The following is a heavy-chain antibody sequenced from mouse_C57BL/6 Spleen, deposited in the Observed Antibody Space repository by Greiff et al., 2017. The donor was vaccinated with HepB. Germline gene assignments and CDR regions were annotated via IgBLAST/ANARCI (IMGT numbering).Heavy chain of an antibody. V-gene: IGHV1-54*01. Sequence: VQLQQSGAELVRPGTSVKVSCKASGYAFTNYLIEWVKQRPGQGLEWIGVINPGSGGTNYNEKFKGKATLTADKSSSTAYMQLSSLTSEDSAVYFCARGEDYLFAYWGQGTLVTVSA. CDR2: INPGSGGT. CDR1: GYAFTNYL. D-gene: IGHD2-4*01. J-gene: IGHJ3*01. CDR3: ARGEDYLFAY.